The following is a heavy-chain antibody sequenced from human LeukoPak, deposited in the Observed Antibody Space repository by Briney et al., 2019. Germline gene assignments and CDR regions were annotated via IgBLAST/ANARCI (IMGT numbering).Heavy chain of an antibody. D-gene: IGHD6-19*01. J-gene: IGHJ5*02. V-gene: IGHV4-34*01. CDR1: GGSSSGYY. Sequence: PSETLSLTCAVYGGSSSGYYWSWIRQPPGKGLEWIGEINHSGSTNYNPSLKSRVTISVDTSKNQFSLKLSSVTAADTAVYYCARGGSGWYKNWFDPWGQGTLVTVSS. CDR3: ARGGSGWYKNWFDP. CDR2: INHSGST.